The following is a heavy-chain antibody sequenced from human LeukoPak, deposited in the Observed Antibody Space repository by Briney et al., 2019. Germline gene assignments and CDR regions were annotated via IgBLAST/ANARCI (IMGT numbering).Heavy chain of an antibody. CDR3: ARGAWDSHYFDY. CDR1: GFTFSSYG. J-gene: IGHJ4*02. V-gene: IGHV3-30*19. CDR2: IWYDGSNK. D-gene: IGHD1-26*01. Sequence: GRSLRLSCAASGFTFSSYGMHWVRQAPGKGLEWVAVIWYDGSNKYYADSVKGRFTISRHNSKNTLYLQMNSLRAEDTAVYYCARGAWDSHYFDYWGQGTLVTVSS.